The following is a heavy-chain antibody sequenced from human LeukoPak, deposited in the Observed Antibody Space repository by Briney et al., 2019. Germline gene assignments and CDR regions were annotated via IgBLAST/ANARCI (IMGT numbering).Heavy chain of an antibody. CDR1: GDSVSSNSAA. D-gene: IGHD3-22*01. Sequence: SQTLSLTCAISGDSVSSNSAAWNWIRQSPSRGLEWLGRTYYSSKWYNDYAVSVKSRITINPDTSKNQFSLQLNSVTPEDTAVYYCARVVFSSGYFNWYFDLWGRGTLVTVSS. V-gene: IGHV6-1*01. J-gene: IGHJ2*01. CDR3: ARVVFSSGYFNWYFDL. CDR2: TYYSSKWYN.